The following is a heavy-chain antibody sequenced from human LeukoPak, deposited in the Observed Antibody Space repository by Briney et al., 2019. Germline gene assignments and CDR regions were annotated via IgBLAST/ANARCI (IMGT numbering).Heavy chain of an antibody. CDR2: IYYSGST. Sequence: PSETLSLTCTVSGGSISSSSYYWGWIRQPPGKGLEWIGSIYYSGSTYYNPSLKSRVTISVDTSKNQFSLKLSSVTAADTAVYYCARVDLVYGSSWFGCCHMDVWGKGTTVTVSS. D-gene: IGHD6-13*01. CDR3: ARVDLVYGSSWFGCCHMDV. J-gene: IGHJ6*03. CDR1: GGSISSSSYY. V-gene: IGHV4-39*07.